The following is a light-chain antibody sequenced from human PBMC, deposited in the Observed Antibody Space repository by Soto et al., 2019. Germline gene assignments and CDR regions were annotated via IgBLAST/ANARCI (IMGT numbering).Light chain of an antibody. CDR1: QGISSW. CDR3: QQANSFPT. CDR2: AAS. Sequence: DIQMTQSPSSVSASVGDRVTITCRASQGISSWLAWSQQKPGKAPKLLIYAASSLQSGVPSRFSGSGSGTDFTLTISSLQPKDFATYYCQQANSFPTFGQGTRLEIK. J-gene: IGKJ5*01. V-gene: IGKV1-12*01.